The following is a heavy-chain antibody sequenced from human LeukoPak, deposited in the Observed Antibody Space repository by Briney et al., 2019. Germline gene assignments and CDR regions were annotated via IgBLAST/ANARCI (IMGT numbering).Heavy chain of an antibody. Sequence: GGSLRLSCAASGFTFSSYWMHWVRHAPGKGLVWVSRINSDGSSTSYADSVKGRFTISRDNAKNTLYLQMNSLRAEDTAVYYCARGVLPSSLYYMDVWGKGTTVTVSS. V-gene: IGHV3-74*01. J-gene: IGHJ6*03. CDR1: GFTFSSYW. CDR2: INSDGSST. D-gene: IGHD2/OR15-2a*01. CDR3: ARGVLPSSLYYMDV.